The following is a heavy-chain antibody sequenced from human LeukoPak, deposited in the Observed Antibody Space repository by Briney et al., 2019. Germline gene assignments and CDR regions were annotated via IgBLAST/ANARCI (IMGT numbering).Heavy chain of an antibody. V-gene: IGHV3-23*01. D-gene: IGHD4-17*01. Sequence: GGTLRLSCAASGFTFSSYGMSWVRQAPGEGLEWVSAISGSGGSTYYAGSVKGRFTISRDNSKNTLYLQMNSLKTEDTAVYYCATIRTVTTDYWGQGTLVTVSS. CDR2: ISGSGGST. J-gene: IGHJ4*02. CDR3: ATIRTVTTDY. CDR1: GFTFSSYG.